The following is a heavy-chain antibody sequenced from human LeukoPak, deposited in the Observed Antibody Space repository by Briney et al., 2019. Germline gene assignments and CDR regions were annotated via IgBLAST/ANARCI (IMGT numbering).Heavy chain of an antibody. CDR3: ARDVYYGPGSPTVDY. CDR2: IKQDGSEK. V-gene: IGHV3-7*01. CDR1: GFTFSSYW. D-gene: IGHD3-10*01. J-gene: IGHJ4*02. Sequence: GGSLRPSCAASGFTFSSYWMSWVRQAPGKGLEWVANIKQDGSEKYYVDSVKGRFTISRDNAKNSLYLQMNSLRAEDTAVYYCARDVYYGPGSPTVDYWGQGTLVTVSS.